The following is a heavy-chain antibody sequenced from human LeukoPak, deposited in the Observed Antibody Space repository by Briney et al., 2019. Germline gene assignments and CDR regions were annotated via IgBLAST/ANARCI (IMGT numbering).Heavy chain of an antibody. CDR1: GFTVSSNS. V-gene: IGHV3-53*01. Sequence: GGSLRLSCTVSGFTVSSNSMSWVRQAPGKGLEWVSFIYSGGNTHYSDSVKGRFTISRDNSKNTLYLQMNSLRAEDTAVYYCAKVQSSVWVQTFDYWGQGTRVTVSS. J-gene: IGHJ4*02. D-gene: IGHD5-18*01. CDR3: AKVQSSVWVQTFDY. CDR2: IYSGGNT.